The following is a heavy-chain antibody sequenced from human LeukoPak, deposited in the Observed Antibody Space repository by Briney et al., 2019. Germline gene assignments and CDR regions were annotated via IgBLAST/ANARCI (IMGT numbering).Heavy chain of an antibody. D-gene: IGHD3-10*01. CDR1: GFTFSSYG. V-gene: IGHV3-30*02. CDR2: IRYDGSNK. J-gene: IGHJ4*02. Sequence: PGGSLRLSCAASGFTFSSYGMHWVRQAPGKGLEWVALIRYDGSNKYYADSVKGRFIISRDNGKNSLYLQMNSLRAEDTAVYYCASTTMVRGVSDYWGPGTLVTVSS. CDR3: ASTTMVRGVSDY.